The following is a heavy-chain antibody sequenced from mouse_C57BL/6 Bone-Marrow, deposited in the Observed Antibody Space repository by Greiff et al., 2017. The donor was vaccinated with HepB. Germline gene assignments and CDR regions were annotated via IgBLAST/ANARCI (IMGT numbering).Heavy chain of an antibody. V-gene: IGHV1-31*01. CDR2: IYPYNGVS. CDR1: GYSFTGYY. CDR3: ARAGNRNPRITPVLARWYSDV. D-gene: IGHD1-1*01. Sequence: VQLQQSGPELVKPGASVTISCKASGYSFTGYYMHWVKQSHGNILDWIGYIYPYNGVSSYNQKFKGKATLTVDKSSSTAYMELRSLPSEVSAVYYRARAGNRNPRITPVLARWYSDVWGTGTTVTVAS. J-gene: IGHJ1*03.